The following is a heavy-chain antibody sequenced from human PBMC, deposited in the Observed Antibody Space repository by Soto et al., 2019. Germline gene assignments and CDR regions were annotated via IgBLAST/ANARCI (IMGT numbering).Heavy chain of an antibody. Sequence: SETLSLTCGVSGASISTGTYSWNWIRQPPGKGLEWIGYIHHTGGTFYNPSLESRVTISRDVSRNQFSLKMTSVTAADTAVYFCARGLPNYFGLHLFDPWGQGTLVTVSS. CDR3: ARGLPNYFGLHLFDP. V-gene: IGHV4-30-2*01. CDR2: IHHTGGT. D-gene: IGHD3-10*01. J-gene: IGHJ5*02. CDR1: GASISTGTYS.